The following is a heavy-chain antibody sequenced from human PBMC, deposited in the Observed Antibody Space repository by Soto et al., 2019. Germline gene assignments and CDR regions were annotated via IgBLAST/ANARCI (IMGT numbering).Heavy chain of an antibody. Sequence: QVQLQESGPGLVKPSQTLSLTCTVSGGSISCGGYYWSWIRQHPGKGLEWIGYIYYSGSTYYNPSLKSRVTISVDTSKNQFSLKLSSVTAADTAVYYCARESDYYDSSGYPLGAFDIWGQGTMVTVSS. J-gene: IGHJ3*02. CDR3: ARESDYYDSSGYPLGAFDI. D-gene: IGHD3-22*01. CDR2: IYYSGST. CDR1: GGSISCGGYY. V-gene: IGHV4-31*03.